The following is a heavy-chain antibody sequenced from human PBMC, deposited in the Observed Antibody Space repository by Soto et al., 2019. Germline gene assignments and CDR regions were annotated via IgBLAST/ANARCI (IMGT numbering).Heavy chain of an antibody. D-gene: IGHD4-17*01. Sequence: ASVKVSCKASGYTFTSYDINWVRQATGQGLEWMGWMNPNRGNTGYAQKFQGRVTMTRNTSISTAYMELSSLRSEDTAVYYCARGLIRFYGDYVIFGNWFDPWGQGTLVTVSS. CDR3: ARGLIRFYGDYVIFGNWFDP. V-gene: IGHV1-8*01. CDR2: MNPNRGNT. J-gene: IGHJ5*02. CDR1: GYTFTSYD.